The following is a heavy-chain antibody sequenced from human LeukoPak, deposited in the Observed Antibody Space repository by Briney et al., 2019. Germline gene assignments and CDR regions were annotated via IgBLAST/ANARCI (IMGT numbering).Heavy chain of an antibody. V-gene: IGHV3-74*01. D-gene: IGHD2-2*02. CDR3: AKGLGYCSSTSCYNPYYFDY. CDR2: INTDGSTI. CDR1: GFTFSDYW. J-gene: IGHJ4*02. Sequence: PGGSLRLSCAASGFTFSDYWLHWVRQAPGKGLVWVSRINTDGSTISYAGSVKGRFTISRDNSKNTLYLQMNSLRAEDTAVYYCAKGLGYCSSTSCYNPYYFDYWGQGTLATVSS.